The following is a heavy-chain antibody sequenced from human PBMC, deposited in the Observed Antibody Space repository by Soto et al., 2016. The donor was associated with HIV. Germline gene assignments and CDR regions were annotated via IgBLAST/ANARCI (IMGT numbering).Heavy chain of an antibody. D-gene: IGHD3-22*01. J-gene: IGHJ4*02. CDR2: IYSGGST. CDR3: ARGGTYYYDSSGYYYYFDY. CDR1: GFTVSSNY. Sequence: EVQLVESGGGLVQPGGSPRLSCAASGFTVSSNYMSWVRQAPGKGLEWVSVIYSGGSTYYAGSVKGRFTISRDNSKNTLYLQMNSLRAEDTALYYCARGGTYYYDSSGYYYYFDYWGQGTLVTVSS. V-gene: IGHV3-66*01.